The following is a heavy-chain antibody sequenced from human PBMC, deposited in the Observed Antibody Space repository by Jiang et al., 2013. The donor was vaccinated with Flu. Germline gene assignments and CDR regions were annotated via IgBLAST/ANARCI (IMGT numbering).Heavy chain of an antibody. CDR1: GYSFTSYW. V-gene: IGHV5-51*01. J-gene: IGHJ4*02. Sequence: AEVKKPGESLKISCKGSGYSFTSYWIGWVRQMPGKGLEWMGIIYPGDSDTRYSPSFQGQVTISADKSISTAYLQWSSLKASDTAMYYCARSLPRVDTAMALDYWGQGTLVTVSS. CDR3: ARSLPRVDTAMALDY. D-gene: IGHD5-18*01. CDR2: IYPGDSDT.